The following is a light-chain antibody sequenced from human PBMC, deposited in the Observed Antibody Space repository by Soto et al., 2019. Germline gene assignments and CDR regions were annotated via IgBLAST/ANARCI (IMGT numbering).Light chain of an antibody. CDR1: SSNVGSYKL. V-gene: IGLV2-23*02. J-gene: IGLJ1*01. CDR3: QSYDSTLSARYV. Sequence: QSALTQPASVSGSPGQSITISCTGTSSNVGSYKLVSWYQQHPGKAPKLMIFEVNKRPSGVSNRFSGSKSGNTASLTISGLKVEDEGDYYCQSYDSTLSARYVFGTGTKLTVL. CDR2: EVN.